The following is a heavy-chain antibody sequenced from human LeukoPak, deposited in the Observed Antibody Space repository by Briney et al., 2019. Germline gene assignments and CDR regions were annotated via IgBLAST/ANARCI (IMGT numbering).Heavy chain of an antibody. CDR1: GGSFSGYY. CDR3: ASHRYGMDV. V-gene: IGHV4-34*01. J-gene: IGHJ6*02. CDR2: INHSGST. Sequence: PSETLSLTCAVYGGSFSGYYWSWIRQPPGKGLEWIGEINHSGSTNYNPSLKSQVTISVDTSKNQFSLKLSSVTAADTAVYYCASHRYGMDVWGQGTTVTVSS.